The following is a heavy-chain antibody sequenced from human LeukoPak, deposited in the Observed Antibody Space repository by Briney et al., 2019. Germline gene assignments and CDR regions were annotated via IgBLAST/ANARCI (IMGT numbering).Heavy chain of an antibody. CDR3: ASRVSISFDY. Sequence: ASVKVSCKASGYTFTSYQMHWVRQAPGQGLEWMGIINPSGGSTIYAQKFQGRVTMTRDTSTSTVSMELSSLRYEDTAIYYCASRVSISFDYWGQGTLVTVSS. CDR2: INPSGGST. CDR1: GYTFTSYQ. J-gene: IGHJ4*02. V-gene: IGHV1-46*01. D-gene: IGHD6-6*01.